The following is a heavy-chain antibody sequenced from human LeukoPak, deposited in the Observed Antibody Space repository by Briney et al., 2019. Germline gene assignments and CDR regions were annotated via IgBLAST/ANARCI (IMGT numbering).Heavy chain of an antibody. J-gene: IGHJ5*02. CDR3: AREVVTTSDWFDP. CDR2: IFYGGST. D-gene: IGHD2-21*02. CDR1: GSSISDSSYY. V-gene: IGHV4-39*07. Sequence: PSETLSLTCTVSGSSISDSSYYWGWVRQPPGKGLEWIGSIFYGGSTYYNPSLKSRVTISVDTSKNQFSLKLSSVTAADTAVYYCAREVVTTSDWFDPWGQGTLVTVSS.